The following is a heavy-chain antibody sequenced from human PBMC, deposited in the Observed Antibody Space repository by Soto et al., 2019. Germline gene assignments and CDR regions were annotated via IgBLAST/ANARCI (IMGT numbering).Heavy chain of an antibody. J-gene: IGHJ5*02. CDR3: ARDKGTTCLDT. CDR2: IWSDGSKE. CDR1: GLPFSASG. V-gene: IGHV3-33*01. D-gene: IGHD1-26*01. Sequence: QPGGSLRLSCAASGLPFSASGMHWVRQAPGKGLEWVAMIWSDGSKEYYADSVKGRFTITRDNSKNMIFLQMDSLRAEDTAVYYCARDKGTTCLDTWGQGNMVTVSS.